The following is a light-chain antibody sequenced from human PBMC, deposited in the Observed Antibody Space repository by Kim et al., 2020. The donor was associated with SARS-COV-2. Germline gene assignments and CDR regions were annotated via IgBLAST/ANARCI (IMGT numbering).Light chain of an antibody. J-gene: IGKJ2*01. CDR2: KES. Sequence: SASEGDRVTITCRASQRISSWLAWYQQKPGKAPKLLIYKESSLESGVPSRFSGSGSGTEFTLTISSLQPDDFATYYCQQYNSYSYTFGQGTKLEI. CDR3: QQYNSYSYT. V-gene: IGKV1-5*03. CDR1: QRISSW.